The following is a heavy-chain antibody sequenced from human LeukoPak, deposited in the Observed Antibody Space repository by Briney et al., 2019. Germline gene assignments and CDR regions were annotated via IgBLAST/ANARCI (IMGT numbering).Heavy chain of an antibody. CDR2: ISGDGSST. J-gene: IGHJ4*02. CDR3: ARVRTAMEIGAY. CDR1: GFTFDDYA. D-gene: IGHD5-18*01. Sequence: GGSLRLSCAASGFTFDDYAMHWVRQAPGKGLERVSLISGDGSSTYYGDSVKGRFTVSRDNSKNSLYLQMNSLRVEDTALYYCARVRTAMEIGAYWGQGTLVTVSS. V-gene: IGHV3-43*02.